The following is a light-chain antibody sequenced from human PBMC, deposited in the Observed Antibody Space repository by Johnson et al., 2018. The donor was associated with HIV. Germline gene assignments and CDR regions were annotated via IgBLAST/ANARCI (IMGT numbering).Light chain of an antibody. J-gene: IGLJ1*01. CDR2: EKN. CDR3: GTWASSLSAQGYV. Sequence: QSVLTQSPSVSAAPGQKVTISCSGSSSNIGNNYVSWYQQLPGTAPKLLIYEKNKRPSGIPDRFTAHKSGTSATLDITAIPTGDEADYYCGTWASSLSAQGYVFGTGTKVTVL. V-gene: IGLV1-51*02. CDR1: SSNIGNNY.